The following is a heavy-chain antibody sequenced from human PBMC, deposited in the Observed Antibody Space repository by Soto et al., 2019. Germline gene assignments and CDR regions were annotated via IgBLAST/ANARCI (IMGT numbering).Heavy chain of an antibody. Sequence: GASVKVSCKASGYTFTSYGISWVRQAPGQGLEWMGWISAYNGNTNYAQKLQGRVTMTTDTSTTTAYMELRSLRSDDTAVYYCARHYDILTEPWFDPWGQGTLVTVSS. CDR1: GYTFTSYG. CDR2: ISAYNGNT. CDR3: ARHYDILTEPWFDP. J-gene: IGHJ5*02. V-gene: IGHV1-18*01. D-gene: IGHD3-9*01.